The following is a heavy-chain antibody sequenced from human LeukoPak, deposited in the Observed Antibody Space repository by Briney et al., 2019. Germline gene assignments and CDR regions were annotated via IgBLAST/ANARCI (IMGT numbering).Heavy chain of an antibody. CDR1: GYTFTDYY. Sequence: ASVNVSCKASGYTFTDYYVYWVRQAPGQGLEGMGWINPNSGDTNYAQKVQGRVTMTRDTSISTAYMDLSSLRSDDTAMYYCARGRELTYSSSWYGDFDYWGQGTLVTVSS. D-gene: IGHD6-13*01. CDR3: ARGRELTYSSSWYGDFDY. CDR2: INPNSGDT. V-gene: IGHV1-2*02. J-gene: IGHJ4*02.